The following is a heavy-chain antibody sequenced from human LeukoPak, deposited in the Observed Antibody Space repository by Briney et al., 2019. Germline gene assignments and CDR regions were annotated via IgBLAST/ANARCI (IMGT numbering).Heavy chain of an antibody. Sequence: GGSLRLSCAASGFTFSDYSMNWVRQTPGQGLEWVSSISSRSTYAYYADSVRGRFTVSRDSAKNSLFLQMDNLRVEDTAIYYCARAHIQDYTIVGLVDHWGQGTLVTVPS. CDR2: ISSRSTYA. J-gene: IGHJ5*02. V-gene: IGHV3-21*01. CDR3: ARAHIQDYTIVGLVDH. D-gene: IGHD1-26*01. CDR1: GFTFSDYS.